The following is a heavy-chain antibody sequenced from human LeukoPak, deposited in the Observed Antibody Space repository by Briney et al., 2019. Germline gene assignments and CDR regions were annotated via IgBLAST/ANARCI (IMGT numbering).Heavy chain of an antibody. Sequence: ASVKVSCKAFGYSFTDYYMRWVRQAPGQGLEWMGWISPRSGDTSYAQKFQGRVTMTRDTSINTVDMDLSGLTSDDTAVFYCARGREIHGGSDTKLDDYWGQGTLVTVSS. CDR1: GYSFTDYY. V-gene: IGHV1-2*02. D-gene: IGHD3-10*01. J-gene: IGHJ4*02. CDR2: ISPRSGDT. CDR3: ARGREIHGGSDTKLDDY.